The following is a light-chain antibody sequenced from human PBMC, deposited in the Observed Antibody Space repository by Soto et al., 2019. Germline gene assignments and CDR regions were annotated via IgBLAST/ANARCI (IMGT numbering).Light chain of an antibody. J-gene: IGKJ5*01. CDR1: QSISSY. CDR3: QQSYSTPYT. V-gene: IGKV1-39*01. Sequence: GDRVTITFRASQSISSYLNWYQQKPGKAPELLIYAASSLQSAVPSRFSGSGSGADFALTISSLQPEDFATYYCQQSYSTPYTFGQGTRLEIK. CDR2: AAS.